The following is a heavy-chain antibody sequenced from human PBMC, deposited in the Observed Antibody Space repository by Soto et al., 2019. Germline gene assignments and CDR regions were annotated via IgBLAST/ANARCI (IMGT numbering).Heavy chain of an antibody. V-gene: IGHV1-69*02. Sequence: QVQLVQSGAEVKKPGSSVKVSCKASGGTFSSYTISWVRQAPGQGLEWMGRIIPILGIANYAQKFQGRVTITADKFTSTADMGLISLESEDTAEYYCAEDRQWLVGGNGFDPWGQGTLVTVSS. D-gene: IGHD6-19*01. J-gene: IGHJ5*02. CDR2: IIPILGIA. CDR1: GGTFSSYT. CDR3: AEDRQWLVGGNGFDP.